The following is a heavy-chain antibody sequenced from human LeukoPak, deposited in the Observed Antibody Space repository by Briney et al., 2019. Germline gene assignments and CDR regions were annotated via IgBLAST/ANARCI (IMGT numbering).Heavy chain of an antibody. Sequence: SVKVSCKASGGTFSSYAISWLRQAPGQGLEWMGRIIPIIDIPDYAQKFQGRVTITADKSTSTAYTELTSLTSEDTAVYYCARGGGCSSTTCYVFAFDIWGQGTMVTVSS. CDR1: GGTFSSYA. CDR3: ARGGGCSSTTCYVFAFDI. D-gene: IGHD2-2*01. V-gene: IGHV1-69*04. CDR2: IIPIIDIP. J-gene: IGHJ3*02.